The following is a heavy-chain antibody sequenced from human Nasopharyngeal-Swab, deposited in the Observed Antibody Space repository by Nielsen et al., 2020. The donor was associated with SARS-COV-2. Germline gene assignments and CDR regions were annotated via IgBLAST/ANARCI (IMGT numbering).Heavy chain of an antibody. Sequence: GGSLRLSCAAPGFTFSDYYMSWIRQAPGKGLEWVSYISSSSSYTNYADSVKGRFTISRDNAKNSLYLQMNSLRAEDTAVYYCARAYYDSEVSGYYYYYMDVWGKGTTVTVSS. D-gene: IGHD3-22*01. J-gene: IGHJ6*03. CDR3: ARAYYDSEVSGYYYYYMDV. V-gene: IGHV3-11*06. CDR1: GFTFSDYY. CDR2: ISSSSSYT.